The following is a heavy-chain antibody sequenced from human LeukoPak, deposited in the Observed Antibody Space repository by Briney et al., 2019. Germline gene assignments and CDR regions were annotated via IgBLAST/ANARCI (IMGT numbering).Heavy chain of an antibody. CDR3: ARDLDYYATDY. CDR1: GFTLSTYW. J-gene: IGHJ4*02. Sequence: GGSLRLSCAASGFTLSTYWMSWVRQAPGKGLEWVANIGPDGSGNHYVDSVKGRFTISRDNAKNSLYLQMNSLRVDDTAVYYCARDLDYYATDYWGQGTLVTVSS. D-gene: IGHD3/OR15-3a*01. V-gene: IGHV3-7*01. CDR2: IGPDGSGN.